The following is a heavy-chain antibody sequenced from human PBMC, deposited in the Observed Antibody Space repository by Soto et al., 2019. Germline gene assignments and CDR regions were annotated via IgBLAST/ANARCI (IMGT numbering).Heavy chain of an antibody. CDR1: GYTFTSYA. Sequence: GASVKVSCEASGYTFTSYAMHWVRQAPGQRLEWMGWINAGNGNTKYSQKFQGWVTMTRDTSISTAYMELSRLRSDDTAVYYCARGPYYYDSSGYYTYWGQGTLVTVSS. J-gene: IGHJ4*02. D-gene: IGHD3-22*01. CDR3: ARGPYYYDSSGYYTY. V-gene: IGHV1-3*01. CDR2: INAGNGNT.